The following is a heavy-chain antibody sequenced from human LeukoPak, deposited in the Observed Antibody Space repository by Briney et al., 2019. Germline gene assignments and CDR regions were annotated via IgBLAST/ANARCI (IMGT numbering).Heavy chain of an antibody. Sequence: ASVKVSCKASGYTFTSYGISWVRQAPGQGLEWMGWISAYNGNTNYAQKLQGRVTMTTDTSTSTAYMELSSLRSEDTAVYYCARSTFGVVLNWFDPWGQGTLVTVSS. CDR2: ISAYNGNT. J-gene: IGHJ5*02. D-gene: IGHD3-3*01. CDR3: ARSTFGVVLNWFDP. CDR1: GYTFTSYG. V-gene: IGHV1-18*01.